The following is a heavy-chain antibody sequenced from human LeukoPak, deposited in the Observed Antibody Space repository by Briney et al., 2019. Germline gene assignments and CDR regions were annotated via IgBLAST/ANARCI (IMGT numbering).Heavy chain of an antibody. V-gene: IGHV3-30*18. CDR3: AKGFGQHYDILTGYPY. Sequence: GGSLRLSCAASGFTFSSYGMHWVRQAPGKGLEWGAVISYDGSNKYYADSVKGRFTISRDNSKNTLYLQMNSLRAEDTAVYYCAKGFGQHYDILTGYPYWGQGTLVTVSS. D-gene: IGHD3-9*01. CDR2: ISYDGSNK. CDR1: GFTFSSYG. J-gene: IGHJ4*02.